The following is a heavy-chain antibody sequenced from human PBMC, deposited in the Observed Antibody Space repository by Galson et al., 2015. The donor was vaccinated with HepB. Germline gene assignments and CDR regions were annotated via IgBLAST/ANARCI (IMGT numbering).Heavy chain of an antibody. Sequence: SLRLSCAGSGLTFSSHGIHWVRQAPGKGLEWVGIISYDGSEKYYADSVKGRFTLSRDNSKNTVYLQMNSLRPDDTAVYYCATSDNDSPNPFDYWGQGTLVTVSS. J-gene: IGHJ4*02. D-gene: IGHD5-12*01. CDR1: GLTFSSHG. V-gene: IGHV3-30*03. CDR3: ATSDNDSPNPFDY. CDR2: ISYDGSEK.